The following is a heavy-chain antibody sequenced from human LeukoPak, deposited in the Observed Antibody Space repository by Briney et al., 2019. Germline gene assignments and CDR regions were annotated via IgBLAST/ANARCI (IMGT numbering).Heavy chain of an antibody. J-gene: IGHJ4*02. D-gene: IGHD6-6*01. V-gene: IGHV3-23*01. CDR1: GFTFSSYA. CDR3: AKDSRGVSSEYYFDY. Sequence: PGGSLRLSCAASGFTFSSYAMSWVRQAPGKGLEWVSAISGSGGSTYYADSVKGRFTISRDNSKNTLYLQMNSLRAEDTAVYYCAKDSRGVSSEYYFDYWGQGTLVTVSS. CDR2: ISGSGGST.